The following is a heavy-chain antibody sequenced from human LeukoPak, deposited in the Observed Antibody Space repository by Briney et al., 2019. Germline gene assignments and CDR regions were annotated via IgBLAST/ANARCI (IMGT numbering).Heavy chain of an antibody. Sequence: PSETLSLTCTVSGVSITSDDSCWSWIPQPPGKGLEWIGYICYSGTSNYNPALQNRVTISLDTSKNQVSLKLTAADTAVYYCVRDKWVRAGSSWLHYGMDVWGQGTTVTVSS. J-gene: IGHJ6*02. V-gene: IGHV4-30-4*01. CDR2: ICYSGTS. CDR3: VRDKWVRAGSSWLHYGMDV. D-gene: IGHD6-13*01. CDR1: GVSITSDDSC.